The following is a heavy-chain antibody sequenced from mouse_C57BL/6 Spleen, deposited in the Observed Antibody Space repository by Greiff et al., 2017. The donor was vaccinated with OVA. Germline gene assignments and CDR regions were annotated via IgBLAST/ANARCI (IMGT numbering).Heavy chain of an antibody. Sequence: VQLKESGGDLVKPGGSLKLSCAASGFTFSSYGMSWVRQTPDKRLEWVATISSGGSYTYYPDSVKGRFTISRDNAKNTLYLQMSSLKSEDTAMYYCARRGPMDYWGQGTSVTVSS. V-gene: IGHV5-6*01. J-gene: IGHJ4*01. CDR2: ISSGGSYT. CDR1: GFTFSSYG. CDR3: ARRGPMDY.